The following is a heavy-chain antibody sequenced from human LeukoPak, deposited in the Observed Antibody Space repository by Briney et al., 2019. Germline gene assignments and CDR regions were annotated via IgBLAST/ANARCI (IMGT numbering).Heavy chain of an antibody. V-gene: IGHV3-74*01. Sequence: HPGGSLRLSCAASGFTFNYFWMPWVRHVPGKGLVWVSGINNDGTATYYADSVKGRFTISRDNAKNTVYLQMNGLRAEDTTVYYCATVSEYWGQGTLVTVSS. J-gene: IGHJ4*02. CDR2: INNDGTAT. CDR3: ATVSEY. CDR1: GFTFNYFW.